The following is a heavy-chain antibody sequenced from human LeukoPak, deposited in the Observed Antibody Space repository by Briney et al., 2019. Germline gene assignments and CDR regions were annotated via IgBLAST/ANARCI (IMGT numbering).Heavy chain of an antibody. V-gene: IGHV3-21*01. CDR2: ISSSSSYI. J-gene: IGHJ3*02. CDR3: ARQIVVVPAADAFDI. Sequence: PGGSLRLSCTTSGFNFSDSRMTWVRQAPGKGLEWVSSISSSSSYIYYADSVKGRFTISRDNAKNSLYLQMNSLRAEDTAVYYCARQIVVVPAADAFDIWGQGTMVTVSS. CDR1: GFNFSDSR. D-gene: IGHD2-2*01.